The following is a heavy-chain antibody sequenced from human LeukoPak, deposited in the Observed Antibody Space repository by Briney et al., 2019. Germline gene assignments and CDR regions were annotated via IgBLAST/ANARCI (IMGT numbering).Heavy chain of an antibody. CDR1: GCTFTGYY. D-gene: IGHD2-2*01. J-gene: IGHJ6*02. CDR2: INPNSGGT. CDR3: ASEDIVVVPYGMDV. Sequence: ASVKVSCKASGCTFTGYYMHWVRQAPGQGLEWMGWINPNSGGTNYAQKFQGRVTMTRDTSISTAYMELSRLRSDDTAVYYCASEDIVVVPYGMDVWGQGTTVTVSS. V-gene: IGHV1-2*02.